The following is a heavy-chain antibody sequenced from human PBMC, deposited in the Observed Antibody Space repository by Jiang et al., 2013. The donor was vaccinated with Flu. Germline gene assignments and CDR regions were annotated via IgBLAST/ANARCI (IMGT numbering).Heavy chain of an antibody. CDR3: ARDRVVGATRAATADY. D-gene: IGHD1-26*01. CDR1: SYG. J-gene: IGHJ4*02. V-gene: IGHV1-18*01. Sequence: SYGISWVRQAPGQGLEWMGWISAYNGNTNYAQKLQGRVTMTTDTSTSTAYMELRSLRSDDTAVYYCARDRVVGATRAATADYWGQGTLVTVSS. CDR2: ISAYNGNT.